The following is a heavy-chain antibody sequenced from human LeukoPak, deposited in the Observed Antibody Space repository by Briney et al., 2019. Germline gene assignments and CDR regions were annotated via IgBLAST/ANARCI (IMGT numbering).Heavy chain of an antibody. CDR3: ATVVSDYDFWRGWFDY. D-gene: IGHD3-3*01. CDR2: FDPEDGET. V-gene: IGHV1-24*01. J-gene: IGHJ4*02. Sequence: ASVKVSCKVSGYSLIEISMQWVRQAPGKGLEWMGGFDPEDGETIYAQKFQGRVTMTEDTSTDTAYMELSSLRSEDTAVYYCATVVSDYDFWRGWFDYWGQGTLVTVSS. CDR1: GYSLIEIS.